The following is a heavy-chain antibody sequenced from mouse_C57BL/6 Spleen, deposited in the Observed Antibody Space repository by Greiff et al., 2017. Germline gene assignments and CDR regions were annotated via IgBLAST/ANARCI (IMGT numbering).Heavy chain of an antibody. CDR1: GYTFTSYW. J-gene: IGHJ4*01. V-gene: IGHV1-52*01. CDR3: ARGDYGYGYGMDY. CDR2: IDPSDSAT. D-gene: IGHD2-2*01. Sequence: QVQLQQPGAELVRPGSSVKLSCKASGYTFTSYWMHWVKQRPIQGLEWIGNIDPSDSATHYNQKFKDKATLTVDKSSSTAYMQLSSLTSEDSAVYYCARGDYGYGYGMDYWGQGTSVTVSA.